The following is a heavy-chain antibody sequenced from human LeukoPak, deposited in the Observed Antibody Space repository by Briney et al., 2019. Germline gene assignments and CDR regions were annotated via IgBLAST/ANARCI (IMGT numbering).Heavy chain of an antibody. CDR1: GYTFTGYY. Sequence: ASVKVSCKASGYTFTGYYMHWVRQAPGQGLEWMGWINPNSGGTNYAQKFQGRVTMTRDTSISTAYMELSRLRSGDTAVYYCAGYCSGGSCYGDYYYYYGMDVWGQGTTVTVSS. CDR3: AGYCSGGSCYGDYYYYYGMDV. V-gene: IGHV1-2*02. CDR2: INPNSGGT. J-gene: IGHJ6*02. D-gene: IGHD2-15*01.